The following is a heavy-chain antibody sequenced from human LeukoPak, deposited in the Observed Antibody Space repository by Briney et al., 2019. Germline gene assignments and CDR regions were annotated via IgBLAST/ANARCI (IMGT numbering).Heavy chain of an antibody. CDR1: GGSFSGYY. Sequence: SETLSLTCAVYGGSFSGYYWSWIRQPPGKGLEWIGEINHSGSTNYNPSLKSRVTISVDTSKNQFSLKLSSVTAADTAVYYCAREFSGTSIAARVFDSWGQGTLVTVSS. D-gene: IGHD6-6*01. CDR2: INHSGST. V-gene: IGHV4-34*01. J-gene: IGHJ4*02. CDR3: AREFSGTSIAARVFDS.